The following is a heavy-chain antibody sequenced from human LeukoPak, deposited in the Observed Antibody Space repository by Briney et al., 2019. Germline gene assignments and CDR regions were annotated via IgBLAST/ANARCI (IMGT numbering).Heavy chain of an antibody. Sequence: PGGSLRLSCAASGFSFSNMWMSWVRQAPGKGLEWVANIKQDGSEKYYVDSVKGRFTISRDNAKNSLYLQMNSLRAEDTAVYYCARGENYYDSSGPFDYWGQGTLVTVSS. V-gene: IGHV3-7*01. D-gene: IGHD3-22*01. CDR2: IKQDGSEK. CDR3: ARGENYYDSSGPFDY. J-gene: IGHJ4*02. CDR1: GFSFSNMW.